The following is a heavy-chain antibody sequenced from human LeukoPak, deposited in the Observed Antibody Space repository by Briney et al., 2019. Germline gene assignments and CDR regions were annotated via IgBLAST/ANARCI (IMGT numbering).Heavy chain of an antibody. Sequence: SVEVSCKASGGTFISYAISWVRQAPGQGLEWMGGIIPIFGTANYAQKFQGRVTITADESTSTAYMELSSLRSEDTAVYYCATYLIAVAGTGGGPLDYWGQGTLVTVSS. CDR1: GGTFISYA. V-gene: IGHV1-69*01. D-gene: IGHD6-19*01. CDR3: ATYLIAVAGTGGGPLDY. J-gene: IGHJ4*02. CDR2: IIPIFGTA.